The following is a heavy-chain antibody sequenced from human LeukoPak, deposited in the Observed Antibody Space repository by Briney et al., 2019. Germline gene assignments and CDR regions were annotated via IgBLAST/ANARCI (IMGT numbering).Heavy chain of an antibody. CDR1: GFTFSTYE. V-gene: IGHV3-48*03. Sequence: PGGSLRLSCAASGFTFSTYEMNWVRQAPGKGLEWVSYISSSGSTIYYADSVRGRFTISRDNSKNTLYLQMNSLRAEDTAVYYCAKGRNYYGSGSSNHFDYWGQGTLVTVSS. CDR2: ISSSGSTI. D-gene: IGHD3-10*01. CDR3: AKGRNYYGSGSSNHFDY. J-gene: IGHJ4*02.